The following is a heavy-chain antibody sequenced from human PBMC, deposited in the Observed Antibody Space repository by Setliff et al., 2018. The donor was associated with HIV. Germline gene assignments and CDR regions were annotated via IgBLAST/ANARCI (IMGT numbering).Heavy chain of an antibody. CDR3: ARDPSIAVAGAAV. D-gene: IGHD6-19*01. J-gene: IGHJ6*02. Sequence: ASVKVSCKASGGTFSSYAISWVRQAPGQGLEWMGGIIPIFGTTNYAQKFQGRVTITADERTSTAYMELSSLRSEDTAVYYCARDPSIAVAGAAVWGQGTTVTVSS. CDR2: IIPIFGTT. V-gene: IGHV1-69*13. CDR1: GGTFSSYA.